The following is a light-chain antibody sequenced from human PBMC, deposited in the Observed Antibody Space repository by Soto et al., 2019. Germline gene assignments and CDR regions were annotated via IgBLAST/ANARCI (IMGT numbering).Light chain of an antibody. CDR3: QQYSISPIT. J-gene: IGKJ5*01. CDR2: RTS. CDR1: QSVSGSY. Sequence: EIVLTHSPVTLSFSPWERATLTSRASQSVSGSYLAWYQQKPGQAPRLLMFRTSSRATGFPARFSGSGSGTDFTLTIYRLEPEDIAVYYCQQYSISPITFGQGTRLEIK. V-gene: IGKV3-20*01.